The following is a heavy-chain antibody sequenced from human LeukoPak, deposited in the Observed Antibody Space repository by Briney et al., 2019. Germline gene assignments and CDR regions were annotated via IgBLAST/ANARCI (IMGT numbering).Heavy chain of an antibody. V-gene: IGHV1-18*01. CDR2: ISPYNGNA. D-gene: IGHD3-22*01. CDR3: ARVHYYDSSGYYYFDY. CDR1: DYTFITYG. J-gene: IGHJ4*02. Sequence: ASVKVSCKASDYTFITYGIAWVRQAPGQGLEWMGWISPYNGNANYAQKFQGRVTVTIDTSTSTAYMELRSLRSEDAAVCYCARVHYYDSSGYYYFDYWGQGTLVTVSS.